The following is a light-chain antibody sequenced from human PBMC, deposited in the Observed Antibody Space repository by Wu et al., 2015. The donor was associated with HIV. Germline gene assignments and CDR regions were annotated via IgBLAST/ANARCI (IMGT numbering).Light chain of an antibody. V-gene: IGKV3-15*01. Sequence: TQSPATLSVSPGERATLSCRASQSVSSNLAWYQQKPGQAPRLLIYGASTWATGIPARFSGSGSGTEFTLTISSLQSEDFAVYYCQQYNNWPLYSFGQGTKLEI. CDR3: QQYNNWPLYS. CDR1: QSVSSN. J-gene: IGKJ2*03. CDR2: GAS.